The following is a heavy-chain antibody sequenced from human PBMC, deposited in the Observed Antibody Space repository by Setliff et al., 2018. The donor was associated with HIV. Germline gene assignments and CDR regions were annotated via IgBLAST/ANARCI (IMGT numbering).Heavy chain of an antibody. CDR1: GYSINSSGT. D-gene: IGHD1-26*01. CDR2: IYNSEMI. CDR3: ARGGTSSNWFDP. V-gene: IGHV4-61*08. J-gene: IGHJ5*02. Sequence: SETLSLTCTVSGYSINSSGTWSWIRQPPGKGLQWIGFIYNSEMINYNPSLKSRVSMSLDTSKNQFSLKLTSVTAADTAVYYCARGGTSSNWFDPWGQGTLVAVSS.